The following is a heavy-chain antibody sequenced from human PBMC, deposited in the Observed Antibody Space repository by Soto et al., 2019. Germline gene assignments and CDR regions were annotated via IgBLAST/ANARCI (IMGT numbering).Heavy chain of an antibody. J-gene: IGHJ4*02. CDR1: GGSISSSSYY. CDR2: IYYSGST. D-gene: IGHD6-13*01. Sequence: PSETLSLTCTVSGGSISSSSYYWGWIRQPPGKGLEWIGSIYYSGSTYYNPSLKSRVTMSVDTSKNQFSLKLSSVTAADTAVYYCARLRGERIAAVDYWGQGTLVTVSS. CDR3: ARLRGERIAAVDY. V-gene: IGHV4-39*01.